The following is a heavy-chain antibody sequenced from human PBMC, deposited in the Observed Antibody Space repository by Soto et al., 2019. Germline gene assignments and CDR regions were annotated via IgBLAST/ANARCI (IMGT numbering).Heavy chain of an antibody. V-gene: IGHV4-39*01. Sequence: SETLSLTCTVSGGSISSSSYYWGWIRQPPGKGLGWIGSIYYSGSTYYNPSLKSRVTISVDTSKNQFSLKLSSVTAADTAVYYCARPGGSADPNWFDPWGQGTLVTVSS. CDR3: ARPGGSADPNWFDP. CDR1: GGSISSSSYY. J-gene: IGHJ5*02. D-gene: IGHD6-25*01. CDR2: IYYSGST.